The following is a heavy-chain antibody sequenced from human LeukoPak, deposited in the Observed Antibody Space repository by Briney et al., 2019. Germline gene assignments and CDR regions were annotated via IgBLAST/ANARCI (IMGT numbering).Heavy chain of an antibody. Sequence: ASVKVSCKASGYTFTGCYMHWVRQAPGQGLEWMGWINPNSGGTNYAQKFQGRVTMTRDTSISTAYMELSRLRSDDTAVYYCARGTMVRGVIRDAYDYWGQGTLVTVSS. CDR2: INPNSGGT. J-gene: IGHJ4*02. CDR3: ARGTMVRGVIRDAYDY. CDR1: GYTFTGCY. D-gene: IGHD3-10*01. V-gene: IGHV1-2*02.